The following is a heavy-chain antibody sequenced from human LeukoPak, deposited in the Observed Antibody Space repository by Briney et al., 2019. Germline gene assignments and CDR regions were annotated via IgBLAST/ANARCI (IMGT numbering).Heavy chain of an antibody. Sequence: GASVKVSCKASGYTFTSYGISWVRQAPGQGLEWMGWISAYNGNTHYAQKLQGRVTMTTDTSTSTVYMELRSLRSDDTAVYYCARGSPPRRNYDSRGYYSYYFDCWGQGTPVTVSS. CDR2: ISAYNGNT. CDR1: GYTFTSYG. J-gene: IGHJ4*02. CDR3: ARGSPPRRNYDSRGYYSYYFDC. D-gene: IGHD3-22*01. V-gene: IGHV1-18*01.